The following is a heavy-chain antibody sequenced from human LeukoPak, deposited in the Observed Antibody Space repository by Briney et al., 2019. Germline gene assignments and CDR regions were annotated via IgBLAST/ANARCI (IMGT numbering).Heavy chain of an antibody. D-gene: IGHD6-19*01. CDR3: ARDPSNTSGRYAYFDY. Sequence: GASVKVSCKASGFTFTRYGISWVRQAPGQGLEWMGWISAYNGDTNYAQKFQGRVTMTTDTSTSTAYMELRSLRSDDTAVYYCARDPSNTSGRYAYFDYWGQGTLVTVPS. CDR1: GFTFTRYG. CDR2: ISAYNGDT. V-gene: IGHV1-18*01. J-gene: IGHJ4*02.